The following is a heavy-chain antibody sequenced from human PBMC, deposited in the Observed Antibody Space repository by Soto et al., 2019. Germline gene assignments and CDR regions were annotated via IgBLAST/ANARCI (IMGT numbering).Heavy chain of an antibody. CDR3: ARTHCSSISCYVGSWDY. V-gene: IGHV4-30-4*01. D-gene: IGHD2-2*01. Sequence: PSETLSLTCTVSGGSISSGEYYWTWIRQPPGKGLEWIGYISYSGSTHYSPSLKSRVSITVDTSKSQFSLNLASVSAEDTAVYYCARTHCSSISCYVGSWDYWGQGTLVTVSS. J-gene: IGHJ4*02. CDR1: GGSISSGEYY. CDR2: ISYSGST.